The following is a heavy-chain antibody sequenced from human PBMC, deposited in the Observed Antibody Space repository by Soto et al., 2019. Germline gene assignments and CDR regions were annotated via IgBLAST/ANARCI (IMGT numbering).Heavy chain of an antibody. V-gene: IGHV4-61*01. CDR1: GGSVSSGSYY. J-gene: IGHJ5*02. D-gene: IGHD3-10*01. CDR3: ARAYYRARFDP. Sequence: QVQLQESGPGLVKPSETLSLTCTVSGGSVSSGSYYWSWIRQPPGKGLEWIGYIYYSGSTNYHPALQSRVTISVDTSKNQFSLKLSSVTAADTAVYYCARAYYRARFDPWGQGTLVTVSS. CDR2: IYYSGST.